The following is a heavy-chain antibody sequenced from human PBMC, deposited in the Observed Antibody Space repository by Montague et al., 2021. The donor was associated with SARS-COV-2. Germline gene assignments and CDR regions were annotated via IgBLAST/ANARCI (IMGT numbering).Heavy chain of an antibody. D-gene: IGHD2-2*01. J-gene: IGHJ6*03. CDR3: ARARQDVVVPALGIGAYYYYYYMDV. V-gene: IGHV4-34*01. CDR1: GGSFSGYY. CDR2: INHSGST. Sequence: SETLSLTSAVYGGSFSGYYWSWIRQPPGKGLGWIGEINHSGSTNYNPSLKSRVTISVDTSKNQFSPKLSSVTAADTAVYYCARARQDVVVPALGIGAYYYYYYMDVWGKGTTVTVSS.